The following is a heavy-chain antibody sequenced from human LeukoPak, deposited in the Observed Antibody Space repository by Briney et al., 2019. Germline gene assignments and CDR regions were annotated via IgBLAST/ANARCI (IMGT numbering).Heavy chain of an antibody. J-gene: IGHJ3*02. Sequence: SETLSLTCAVYGGSFSGYYWSWIRQPPGKGLEWIGEINHSGSTNYNPSLKSRVTISVDTSKNQFSLKLSSVTAADTAVYYCARVGYDSSGAHAFDIWGQGTMVTVSS. D-gene: IGHD3-22*01. CDR2: INHSGST. V-gene: IGHV4-34*01. CDR3: ARVGYDSSGAHAFDI. CDR1: GGSFSGYY.